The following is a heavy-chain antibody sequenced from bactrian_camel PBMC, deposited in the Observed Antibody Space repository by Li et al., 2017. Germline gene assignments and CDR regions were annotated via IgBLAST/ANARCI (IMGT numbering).Heavy chain of an antibody. CDR2: IDIDGRT. Sequence: HVQLVESGGGSVQAGESLRLSCAASGDTSNSYCMAWFRQAPGKEREGVASIDIDGRTKYSDSVKGRFTISKDKAKNTLYLEMSNLKPEDTAMYYCAASRLGSTINWRHERRWGYWARGPRSPSP. CDR1: GDTSNSYC. V-gene: IGHV3S55*01. D-gene: IGHD5*01. J-gene: IGHJ4*01.